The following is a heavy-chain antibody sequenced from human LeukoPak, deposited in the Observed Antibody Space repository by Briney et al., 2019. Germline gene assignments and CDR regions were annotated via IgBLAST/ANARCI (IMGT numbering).Heavy chain of an antibody. D-gene: IGHD3/OR15-3a*01. V-gene: IGHV1-2*02. CDR2: INPNSGGT. CDR1: GYTFTSYY. CDR3: ARVGGGLAGLVTYYYYMDV. Sequence: ASVKVSCKASGYTFTSYYMHWVRQAPGQGLEWMGWINPNSGGTNYAQKFQGRVTMTRDTSISTAYMELSRLRSDDTAVYYCARVGGGLAGLVTYYYYMDVWGKGTTVTISS. J-gene: IGHJ6*03.